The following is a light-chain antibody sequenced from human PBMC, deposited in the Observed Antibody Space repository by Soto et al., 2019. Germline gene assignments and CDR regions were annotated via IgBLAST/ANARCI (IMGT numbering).Light chain of an antibody. CDR2: EVI. CDR3: SSYADSNNVEVL. V-gene: IGLV2-8*01. CDR1: SSDVGSCKY. J-gene: IGLJ2*01. Sequence: QSALTQPPSASGSPGQSVTIACTGTSSDVGSCKYVSWYQQHPGKAPKLIIYEVIKRPSGVPDRFSGSKSGNTASLTVSGLQAEDEADYYCSSYADSNNVEVLFSGGTKLTVL.